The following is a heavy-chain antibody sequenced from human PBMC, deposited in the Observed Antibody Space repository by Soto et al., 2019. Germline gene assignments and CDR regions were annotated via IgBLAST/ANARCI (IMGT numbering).Heavy chain of an antibody. CDR3: ARTLSWRRGPFDS. CDR2: ISGSSQTI. V-gene: IGHV3-48*02. CDR1: GFIFNTYS. J-gene: IGHJ4*02. D-gene: IGHD2-15*01. Sequence: PGGSLRLSCAASGFIFNTYSINWVRQAPGKGLEWVSYISGSSQTIFYAGSVRGRFTISRDNANNSTYLQMVSLRDEDTAVYYCARTLSWRRGPFDSWGQGTLVTVS.